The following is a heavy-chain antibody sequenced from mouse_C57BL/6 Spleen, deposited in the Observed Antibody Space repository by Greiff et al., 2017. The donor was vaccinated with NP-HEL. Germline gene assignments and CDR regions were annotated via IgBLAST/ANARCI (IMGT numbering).Heavy chain of an antibody. CDR3: ARGGYDGDFDY. CDR2: INPSNGGT. J-gene: IGHJ2*01. D-gene: IGHD2-2*01. CDR1: GYTFTSYW. V-gene: IGHV1-53*01. Sequence: VQLQQPGTELVKPGASVKLSCKASGYTFTSYWMHWVKQRPGQGLEWIGNINPSNGGTTYHEKFKSKATLTVDKSSSTAYMQLSSLTSEDSAVYYGARGGYDGDFDYWGQGTTLTVSS.